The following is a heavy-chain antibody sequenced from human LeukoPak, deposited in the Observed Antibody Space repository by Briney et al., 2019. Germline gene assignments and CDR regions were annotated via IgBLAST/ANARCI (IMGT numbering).Heavy chain of an antibody. CDR1: GFSFSRFA. Sequence: GGSLRLSCSASGFSFSRFAMDWVRQAPGKRLEFVSTISSDGGRTYYADSVKGRFTISRDNAKNTLYLQMSSLRTEDPAVYYCVKDRSYASTWKVYLTRFEYWGQGTLVTVSA. D-gene: IGHD6-13*01. J-gene: IGHJ4*02. CDR2: ISSDGGRT. V-gene: IGHV3-64D*06. CDR3: VKDRSYASTWKVYLTRFEY.